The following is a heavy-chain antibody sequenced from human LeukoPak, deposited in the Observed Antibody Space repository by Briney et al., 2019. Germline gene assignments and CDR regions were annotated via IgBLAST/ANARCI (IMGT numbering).Heavy chain of an antibody. J-gene: IGHJ4*02. V-gene: IGHV1-2*02. CDR2: INPNSGGT. D-gene: IGHD3-10*01. CDR1: GYTFNGYY. Sequence: ASVKVSCKASGYTFNGYYMHWVRQAPGQGLEWMGWINPNSGGTNYAQKFQGRVTMTRDTSISTAYMALSRLRSDDTAVYYCARVAITRGIIDYWGQGTLVTVSS. CDR3: ARVAITRGIIDY.